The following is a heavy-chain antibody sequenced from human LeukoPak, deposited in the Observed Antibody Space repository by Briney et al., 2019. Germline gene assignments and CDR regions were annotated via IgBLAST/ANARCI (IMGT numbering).Heavy chain of an antibody. J-gene: IGHJ4*02. CDR3: AKTSDQLLYSKFDF. D-gene: IGHD2-2*02. V-gene: IGHV3-30*02. CDR2: IQYDGSYK. CDR1: GFTFSFYG. Sequence: GESLRLSCATSGFTFSFYGIHWVRQAPGKGLEWVAFIQYDGSYKFYADSVQGRFSISRDNSKDTLFLQMNSPRADDTAVYYCAKTSDQLLYSKFDFWGQGTLVTVSS.